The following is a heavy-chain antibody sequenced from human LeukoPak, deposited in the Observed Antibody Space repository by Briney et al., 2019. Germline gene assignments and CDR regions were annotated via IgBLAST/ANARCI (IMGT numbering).Heavy chain of an antibody. Sequence: GGSLRLSCAASGFTFSDYYMSWIRQAPGKGLEWVSYISSSSSTIYYADSVKGRFTISRDNAKNSLYLQMNSLRAEDTAVYYCARGSDIVVVVAATPNWFDPWGQGTLVTVSS. CDR2: ISSSSSTI. CDR1: GFTFSDYY. CDR3: ARGSDIVVVVAATPNWFDP. J-gene: IGHJ5*02. D-gene: IGHD2-15*01. V-gene: IGHV3-11*04.